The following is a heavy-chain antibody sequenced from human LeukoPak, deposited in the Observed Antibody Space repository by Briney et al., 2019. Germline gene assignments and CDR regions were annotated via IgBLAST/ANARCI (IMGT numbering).Heavy chain of an antibody. V-gene: IGHV3-23*01. J-gene: IGHJ4*02. CDR3: AKDFMAYYGSGSYLDY. Sequence: GGSLRLSCAASGFTFSSYAMSWVRQAPGKGLEWVSAISGSGGSTYYADSVKGRFTISRDNSKNTLYLQMNSLRAEDTAVYYCAKDFMAYYGSGSYLDYWGQGTLVTVSS. CDR1: GFTFSSYA. D-gene: IGHD3-10*01. CDR2: ISGSGGST.